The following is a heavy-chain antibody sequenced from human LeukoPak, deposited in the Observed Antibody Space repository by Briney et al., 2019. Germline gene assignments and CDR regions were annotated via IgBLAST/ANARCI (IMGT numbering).Heavy chain of an antibody. CDR2: IYYGGST. Sequence: ASETLFLTCTVSGGSISSSTCYWGWIRQPPGKGLEWIGNIYYGGSTYYNPSLKSRVTISVDTSKNQFSLKLSSVTAADTAVFYCARYYRNGPLDYWGQGTLVTVSS. CDR3: ARYYRNGPLDY. V-gene: IGHV4-39*01. J-gene: IGHJ4*02. CDR1: GGSISSSTCY. D-gene: IGHD1-26*01.